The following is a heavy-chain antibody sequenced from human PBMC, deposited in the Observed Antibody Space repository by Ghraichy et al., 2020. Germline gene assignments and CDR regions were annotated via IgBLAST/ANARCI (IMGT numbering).Heavy chain of an antibody. V-gene: IGHV4-39*01. CDR3: ARVDLLTGYSFDF. J-gene: IGHJ4*02. CDR2: VYYAGST. D-gene: IGHD3-9*01. CDR1: GGSISSYNYY. Sequence: TLSLTCGVSGGSISSYNYYWAWVRQPPGKGLEWIANVYYAGSTFYNPSLKSRVTLSLDTSKNRFSLNLRSVTAADTAVYFCARVDLLTGYSFDFWGQGTLVTVSS.